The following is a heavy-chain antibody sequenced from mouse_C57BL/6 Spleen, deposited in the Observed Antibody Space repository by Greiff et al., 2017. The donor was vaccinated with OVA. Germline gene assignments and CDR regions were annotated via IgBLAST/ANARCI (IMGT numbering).Heavy chain of an antibody. CDR3: ARSISTMITTEAWFAY. Sequence: QVQLQQSGPELVKPGASVKISCKASGYAFSSSWMNWVKQRPGKGLEWIGRIYPGDGDTNYNGKFKGKATLTADKSSSTAYMQLSSLTSEDSAVYFCARSISTMITTEAWFAYWGQGTLVTVSA. CDR2: IYPGDGDT. CDR1: GYAFSSSW. D-gene: IGHD2-4*01. V-gene: IGHV1-82*01. J-gene: IGHJ3*01.